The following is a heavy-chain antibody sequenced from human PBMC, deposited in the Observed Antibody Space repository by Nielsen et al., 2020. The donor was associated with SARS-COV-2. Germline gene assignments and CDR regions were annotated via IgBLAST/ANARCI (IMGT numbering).Heavy chain of an antibody. D-gene: IGHD6-6*01. CDR2: ISWNSGSI. CDR3: AKDSSSAFDY. Sequence: SLKISCAASGFTFSSYAMHWVRQAPGKGLEWVSGISWNSGSIGYADSVKGRFTISRDNAKNSLYLQMNSLRAEDTALYYCAKDSSSAFDYWGQGTLVTVSS. V-gene: IGHV3-9*01. J-gene: IGHJ4*02. CDR1: GFTFSSYA.